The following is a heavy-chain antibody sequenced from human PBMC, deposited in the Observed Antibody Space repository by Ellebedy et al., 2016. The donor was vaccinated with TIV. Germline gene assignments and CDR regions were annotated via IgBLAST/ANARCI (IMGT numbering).Heavy chain of an antibody. J-gene: IGHJ5*02. CDR2: IYYSGST. CDR1: GGSISSYY. CDR3: ARRGGYNWFDP. V-gene: IGHV4-59*08. D-gene: IGHD3-3*01. Sequence: MPSETLSLTCTVSGGSISSYYWSWIRQPPGKGLEWIGYIYYSGSTNYNPSLKSRVTISVDTSKNQFSLKLSSVTAADTAVYYCARRGGYNWFDPWGQGTLVTVSS.